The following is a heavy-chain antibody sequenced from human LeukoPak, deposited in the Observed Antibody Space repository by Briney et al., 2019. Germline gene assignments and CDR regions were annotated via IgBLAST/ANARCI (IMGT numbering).Heavy chain of an antibody. Sequence: GGSLRLSCTVSGFTVSSNSMSWVRQAPGKGLEWVSFIYSGGSTHNSDSVKGRFTISRDNAKNSLYLQMDSLRAEDTAVYYCTTLGAPNYWGQGTLVTVSS. CDR3: TTLGAPNY. D-gene: IGHD1-26*01. CDR1: GFTVSSNS. J-gene: IGHJ4*02. V-gene: IGHV3-53*01. CDR2: IYSGGST.